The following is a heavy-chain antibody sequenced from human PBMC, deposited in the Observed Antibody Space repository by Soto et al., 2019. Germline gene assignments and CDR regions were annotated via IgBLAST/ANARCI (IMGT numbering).Heavy chain of an antibody. V-gene: IGHV3-23*01. Sequence: EVQLLESGGGLVQPGGSLRLSCAASGFTFSSYAMSWVRQAPGKGLEWVSAISGSGGSTYYADSVKGRFTISRDNSKNTLYLQMNSLRAEDTAVYYCAMCSGGSCYSEDYWGQGTLVTVSS. J-gene: IGHJ4*02. CDR1: GFTFSSYA. CDR3: AMCSGGSCYSEDY. CDR2: ISGSGGST. D-gene: IGHD2-15*01.